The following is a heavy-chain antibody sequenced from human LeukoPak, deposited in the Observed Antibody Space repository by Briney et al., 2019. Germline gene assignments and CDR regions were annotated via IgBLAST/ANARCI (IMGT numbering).Heavy chain of an antibody. D-gene: IGHD6-19*01. CDR3: ARGHSSGRDYYFDT. CDR1: GYTFATYS. V-gene: IGHV1-18*01. Sequence: GASVKVSCKTSGYTFATYSINGVRQAPGQGLAGMGWISGYSGSTNYAQKLQGRVTMTTDTSTTTAYMELRSLKSDDTAVYYCARGHSSGRDYYFDTWGQGTLVTVSS. CDR2: ISGYSGST. J-gene: IGHJ4*02.